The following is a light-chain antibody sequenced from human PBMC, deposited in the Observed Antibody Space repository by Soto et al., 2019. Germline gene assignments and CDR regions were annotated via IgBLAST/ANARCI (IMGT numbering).Light chain of an antibody. CDR2: DAS. CDR3: QQRSNWPRT. CDR1: QSFSSY. Sequence: EIVLTKSPATLSLSPEERATLSCSASQSFSSYLAWYQQKPGQAPRLLIYDASNRATGIPARFSGSGSGTDFTLTISSLEPEDFAVYYCQQRSNWPRTFGQGTKVEIK. J-gene: IGKJ1*01. V-gene: IGKV3-11*01.